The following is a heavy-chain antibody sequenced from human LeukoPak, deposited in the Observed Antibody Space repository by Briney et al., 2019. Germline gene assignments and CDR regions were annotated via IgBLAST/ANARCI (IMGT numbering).Heavy chain of an antibody. Sequence: GGSLRLSCAASGFTFSSYWMSWVRQAPGKGLEWVANKKQDGSEKYYVDSVKGRFTISRDNAKNSLYLQMNSLRAEDTAVYYCARDHVAGGSGSYYHSPWGQGTLVTVSS. CDR2: KKQDGSEK. V-gene: IGHV3-7*03. J-gene: IGHJ5*02. CDR1: GFTFSSYW. CDR3: ARDHVAGGSGSYYHSP. D-gene: IGHD3-10*01.